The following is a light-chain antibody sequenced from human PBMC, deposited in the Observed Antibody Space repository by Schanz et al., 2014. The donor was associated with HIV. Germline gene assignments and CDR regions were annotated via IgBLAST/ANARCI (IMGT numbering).Light chain of an antibody. J-gene: IGLJ2*01. Sequence: QSALTQPASVSGSPGQSITISCTGTSSDVGVYNYVSWYQQHPGKAPKLMIYDVNNRPSGISNRFSGSKSAYTASLTISGLQADDEADYYCCSYAGSSTFYVVFGGGTKLTVL. CDR1: SSDVGVYNY. V-gene: IGLV2-14*03. CDR3: CSYAGSSTFYVV. CDR2: DVN.